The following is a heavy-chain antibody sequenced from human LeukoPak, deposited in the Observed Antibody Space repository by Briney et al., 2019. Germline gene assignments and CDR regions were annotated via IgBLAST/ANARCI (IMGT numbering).Heavy chain of an antibody. V-gene: IGHV3-74*01. CDR3: RTVAYTSSSAIDY. CDR2: IKSDGSST. D-gene: IGHD6-6*01. CDR1: GFTFSNFW. Sequence: GSLRLSCAASGFTFSNFWMHWVRQAPGKGLVWVSRIKSDGSSTSYVDSVKGRFTISRDNAKNTLYLQMNSLRAEDTALYYCRTVAYTSSSAIDYWGQGTLVTVSS. J-gene: IGHJ4*02.